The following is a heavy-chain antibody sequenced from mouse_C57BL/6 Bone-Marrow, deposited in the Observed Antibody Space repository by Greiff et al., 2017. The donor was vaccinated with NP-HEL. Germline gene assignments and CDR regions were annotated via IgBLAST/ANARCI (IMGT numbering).Heavy chain of an antibody. CDR1: GFNIKDDY. J-gene: IGHJ2*01. V-gene: IGHV14-4*01. Sequence: EVQLQESGAELVRPGASVKLSCTASGFNIKDDYMHWVKQRPEQGLEWIGWIDPENGDTEYASKFQGKATITADTSSNTAYLQLSSLTSEDTAVYYCTTCDTQGEYYFDYWGQGTTLTVSS. CDR3: TTCDTQGEYYFDY. CDR2: IDPENGDT.